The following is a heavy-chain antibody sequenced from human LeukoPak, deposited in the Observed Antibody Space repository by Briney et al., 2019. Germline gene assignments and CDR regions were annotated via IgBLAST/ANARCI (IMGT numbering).Heavy chain of an antibody. CDR1: GFSFNGFA. Sequence: GGSLRLSCAASGFSFNGFAMTWVRQAPGKGLEWVSSISGSGASTFYADSVKGRFTLSKDTSSNTVFLQMASLRAEDTAVYYRAKGSRAYTHYYLDYWGQGTHVTVSS. D-gene: IGHD2-21*01. CDR2: ISGSGAST. CDR3: AKGSRAYTHYYLDY. J-gene: IGHJ4*02. V-gene: IGHV3-23*01.